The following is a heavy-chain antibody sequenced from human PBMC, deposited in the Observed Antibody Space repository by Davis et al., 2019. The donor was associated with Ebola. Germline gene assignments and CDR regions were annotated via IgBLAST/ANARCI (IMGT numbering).Heavy chain of an antibody. CDR2: ISSSGNTI. CDR3: AGTDSLFWYFDL. J-gene: IGHJ2*01. CDR1: GLTFSDYY. D-gene: IGHD3/OR15-3a*01. V-gene: IGHV3-11*01. Sequence: PGGSLRLSCAASGLTFSDYYMTWIRQAPGKGLEWLSYISSSGNTINYADSVKGRFTISRDSANNALYLQMNSLRAEDTAIYYCAGTDSLFWYFDLWGRGTLVTVSS.